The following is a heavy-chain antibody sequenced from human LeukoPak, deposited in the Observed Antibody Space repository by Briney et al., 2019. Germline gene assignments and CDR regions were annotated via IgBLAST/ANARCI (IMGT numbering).Heavy chain of an antibody. CDR3: ARGGYYDFWCGYYTPEYYFDY. Sequence: PSETLSLTCTVSGGSISSSSYYWGWIRQPPGEGLEWIGSIYYSGSTYYNPSLKSRVTISVDTSKNQFSLKLSSVTAADTAVYYCARGGYYDFWCGYYTPEYYFDYWGQGTLVTVSS. CDR2: IYYSGST. V-gene: IGHV4-39*07. D-gene: IGHD3-3*01. J-gene: IGHJ4*02. CDR1: GGSISSSSYY.